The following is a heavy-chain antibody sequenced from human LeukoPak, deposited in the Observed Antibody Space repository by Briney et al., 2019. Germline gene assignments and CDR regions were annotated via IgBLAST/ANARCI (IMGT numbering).Heavy chain of an antibody. CDR2: INHSGST. CDR3: ARGFVSVSYSGTYYFDY. CDR1: GGSFSGYY. D-gene: IGHD5-12*01. Sequence: SETLSLTCAVYGGSFSGYYWSWIRQPPGKGLEWIGEINHSGSTNYNPSLKSRVTISVDTSKSQFSLKLSSVTAADTAVYYCARGFVSVSYSGTYYFDYWGQGTLVTVSS. J-gene: IGHJ4*02. V-gene: IGHV4-34*01.